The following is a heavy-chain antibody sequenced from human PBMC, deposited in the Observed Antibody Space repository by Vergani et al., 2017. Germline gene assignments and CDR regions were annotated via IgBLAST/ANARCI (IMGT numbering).Heavy chain of an antibody. J-gene: IGHJ4*02. V-gene: IGHV1-2*02. D-gene: IGHD3-22*01. CDR3: ATEYYYDSSGRRYTDY. Sequence: QVQLVQSGAEVKKPGASVKVSCKASGYTFTGYYMHWVRQAPGQGLEWMGWINPNSGGTNYAQKFQGRVTMTRDTSISTAYMELSRLRSDDTGVYYCATEYYYDSSGRRYTDYWGQGTLVTVSS. CDR2: INPNSGGT. CDR1: GYTFTGYY.